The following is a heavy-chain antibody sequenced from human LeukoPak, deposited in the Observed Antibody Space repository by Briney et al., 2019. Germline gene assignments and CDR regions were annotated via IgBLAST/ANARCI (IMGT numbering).Heavy chain of an antibody. V-gene: IGHV4-39*07. CDR1: GGSISSSSYY. CDR3: ARGYCRGGSCYYSSCNGFDP. CDR2: IYYSGST. Sequence: SETLSLTCTVSGGSISSSSYYGGWIRQPPGKGLEWLGSIYYSGSTYYNPSLKSRVAISVDTSKNQFSLKLSSVTAADTAVYYCARGYCRGGSCYYSSCNGFDPWGQGTLVTVSS. D-gene: IGHD2-15*01. J-gene: IGHJ5*02.